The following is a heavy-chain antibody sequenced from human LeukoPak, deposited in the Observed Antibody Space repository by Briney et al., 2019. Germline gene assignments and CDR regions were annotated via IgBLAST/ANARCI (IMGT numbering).Heavy chain of an antibody. CDR1: GFTSSSYV. V-gene: IGHV3-30*04. CDR3: ARVNRQWLVRYYYYMDV. J-gene: IGHJ6*03. Sequence: PGGSLRLSCAASGFTSSSYVMHWVRQAPGKGLEWVAIISYDGSNEYYADSVKGRFTISRDNAKNSLYLQMNSLRAEDMAVYYCARVNRQWLVRYYYYMDVWGKGTTVTISS. CDR2: ISYDGSNE. D-gene: IGHD6-19*01.